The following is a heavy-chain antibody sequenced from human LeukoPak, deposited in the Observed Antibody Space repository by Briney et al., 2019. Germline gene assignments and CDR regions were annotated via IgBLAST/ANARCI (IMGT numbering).Heavy chain of an antibody. CDR2: ISSSSSYI. CDR1: GFTFSSYS. J-gene: IGHJ4*02. V-gene: IGHV3-21*01. D-gene: IGHD5-18*01. CDR3: AREDTATVIPFDY. Sequence: GGSLRLSCAASGFTFSSYSMNWVRQAPGKGLEWVSSISSSSSYIYYADSVKGRFTISRDNAKNSLYLQMNSLRAEDTAVYYCAREDTATVIPFDYWGQGTLVTVSS.